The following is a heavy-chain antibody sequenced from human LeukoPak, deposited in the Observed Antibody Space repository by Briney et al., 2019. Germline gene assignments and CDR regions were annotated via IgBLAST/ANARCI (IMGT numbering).Heavy chain of an antibody. CDR2: INPSGGST. D-gene: IGHD6-19*01. CDR3: ARAAYSSKFRSLDY. CDR1: GYTFTSYY. Sequence: ASVKVSCKASGYTFTSYYMHWVRQAPGQGLEWMGIINPSGGSTSYAQKFQGRVTMTTDTSTSTAYMELRSLRSDDTAVYYCARAAYSSKFRSLDYWGQGTLVTVSS. J-gene: IGHJ4*02. V-gene: IGHV1-46*01.